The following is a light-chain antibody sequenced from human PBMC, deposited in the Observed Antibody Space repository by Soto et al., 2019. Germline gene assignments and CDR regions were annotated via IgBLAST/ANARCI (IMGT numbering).Light chain of an antibody. J-gene: IGLJ1*01. CDR1: SSDIGAYEY. CDR3: LSFTTTSTHV. Sequence: QCALTKPASMFGSPGQSITISCTGTSSDIGAYEYVSWFQQHPGKAPKLMTSEVNNRPSAVSNRFSGSKSGNTAYLTISGLQVEDEAEYFCLSFTTTSTHVFGTGTKVTVL. CDR2: EVN. V-gene: IGLV2-14*01.